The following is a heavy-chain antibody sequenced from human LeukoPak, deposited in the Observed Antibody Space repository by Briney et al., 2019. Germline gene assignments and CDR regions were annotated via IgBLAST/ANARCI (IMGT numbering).Heavy chain of an antibody. CDR1: GYTFTSFD. CDR2: MNPNSGNT. V-gene: IGHV1-8*01. Sequence: GASVKVSCKASGYTFTSFDINWVRQATGQGLEWMGWMNPNSGNTGYAQKLQGRVTMTTDTSTSTAYMELRSLRSDDTAVYYCARTSGDVVVVAATSDAFDIWGQGTMVTVSS. D-gene: IGHD2-15*01. J-gene: IGHJ3*02. CDR3: ARTSGDVVVVAATSDAFDI.